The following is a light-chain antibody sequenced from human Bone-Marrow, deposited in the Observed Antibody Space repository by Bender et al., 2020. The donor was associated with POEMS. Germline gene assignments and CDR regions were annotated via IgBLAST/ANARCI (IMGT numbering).Light chain of an antibody. CDR3: FSYAGSHYV. V-gene: IGLV2-23*02. CDR2: EVI. J-gene: IGLJ1*01. CDR1: SSDVGSYNL. Sequence: QSALTQPASVSGSPGQSITISCTGTSSDVGSYNLVSWYQQHPGKAPKLIIYEVIRRPSGVSNRFSGSKSGNTASLTIFGLQAEDEADYYCFSYAGSHYVFGTATKVTVL.